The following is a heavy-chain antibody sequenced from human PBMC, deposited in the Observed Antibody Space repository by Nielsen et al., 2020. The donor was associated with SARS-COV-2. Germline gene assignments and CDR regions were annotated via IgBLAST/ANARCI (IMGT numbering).Heavy chain of an antibody. CDR3: ARGYSSSWKAMEPDY. CDR2: IWYDGSNK. J-gene: IGHJ4*02. CDR1: GFTFSSYG. V-gene: IGHV3-33*01. D-gene: IGHD6-13*01. Sequence: GESLKISCAASGFTFSSYGMHWVRQAPGKGLEWVAVIWYDGSNKYYADSVKGRFTISRDNSKNTLYLQMNSLRAEDTAVYYCARGYSSSWKAMEPDYWGQGTLVTVSS.